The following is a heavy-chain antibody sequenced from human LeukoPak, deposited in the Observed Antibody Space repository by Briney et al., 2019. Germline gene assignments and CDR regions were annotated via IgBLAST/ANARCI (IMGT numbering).Heavy chain of an antibody. CDR1: GLPSSSPA. CDR3: AKDRLLWFGELFCYFDY. D-gene: IGHD3-10*01. CDR2: LTASGGST. V-gene: IGHV3-23*01. Sequence: GGSPRLSAAASGLPSSSPALSWARQAPGQGLEWVSALTASGGSTHYADSLPGRFTISRDNSKNTLYLQMNSLRAEDTAVYYCAKDRLLWFGELFCYFDYWGQGTLVTVSS. J-gene: IGHJ4*02.